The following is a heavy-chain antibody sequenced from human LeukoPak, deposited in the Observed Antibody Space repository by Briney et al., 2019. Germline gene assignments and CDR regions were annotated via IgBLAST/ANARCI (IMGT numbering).Heavy chain of an antibody. V-gene: IGHV4-4*09. CDR2: IYTSGST. CDR3: ARHDGHEKYYYMDV. Sequence: SETLSLTCTVSGGSISSYYWSWIRQPPGKGLEWIGYIYTSGSTNFNPSLKSRVTISVDTSKNQFSLKLSSVTAADTAVYYCARHDGHEKYYYMDVWGKGTTVTVSS. CDR1: GGSISSYY. D-gene: IGHD2-8*01. J-gene: IGHJ6*03.